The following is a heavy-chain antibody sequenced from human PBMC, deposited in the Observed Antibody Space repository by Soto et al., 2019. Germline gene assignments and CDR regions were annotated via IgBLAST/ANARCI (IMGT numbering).Heavy chain of an antibody. Sequence: ASVKVYCKVSGYTLTEFSMHWVRQAPGKGLEWMGGFDPEDGETIYAQKFQGRVTMAEDTSTDTAYMELSSLRSEDTAVYYCATSYYYDSSGYGLYWFDPWGQGTLVTVSS. V-gene: IGHV1-24*01. CDR3: ATSYYYDSSGYGLYWFDP. D-gene: IGHD3-22*01. CDR2: FDPEDGET. CDR1: GYTLTEFS. J-gene: IGHJ5*02.